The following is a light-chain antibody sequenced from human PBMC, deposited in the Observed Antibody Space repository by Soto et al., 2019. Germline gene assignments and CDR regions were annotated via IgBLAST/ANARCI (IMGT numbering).Light chain of an antibody. V-gene: IGKV1-27*01. CDR3: QKYNSAPQT. CDR1: QGIIAY. CDR2: AAS. Sequence: DIQMTQYPSSLSASVGDRVTITCRASQGIIAYLAWYQQKPGKAPTLLIYAASTLASGVPSRFSGSGSGTDFTLTISSLQPEDVATYYCQKYNSAPQTFGPGTKVEIK. J-gene: IGKJ1*01.